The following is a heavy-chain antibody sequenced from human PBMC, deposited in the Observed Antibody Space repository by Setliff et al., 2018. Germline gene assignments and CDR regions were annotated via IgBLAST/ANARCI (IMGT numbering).Heavy chain of an antibody. D-gene: IGHD2-2*02. CDR3: ARHKYTHYMDV. CDR2: ITQGGSEK. Sequence: LKISCAASGFTFSSYWMSWVRQAPGRGLEWVATITQGGSEKFYVDSVKGRFNISRDNAKNSLSLQMNSLRAEDTAVYYCARHKYTHYMDVWDKGATVTVSS. V-gene: IGHV3-7*01. J-gene: IGHJ6*03. CDR1: GFTFSSYW.